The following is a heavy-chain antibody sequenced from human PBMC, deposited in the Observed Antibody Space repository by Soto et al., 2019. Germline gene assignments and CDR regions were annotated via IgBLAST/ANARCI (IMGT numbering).Heavy chain of an antibody. CDR2: ISSSSSYT. Sequence: QVQLVESGGGLVKPGGSLRLSCAASGFTFSDYYMSWIRQAPGKGLEWVSYISSSSSYTNYAVSVKGRFTISRDNAKNSRYLQMNSLRAEDTAVYYCARIIAAAGGRRYFDLWGRGTLVTVSS. D-gene: IGHD6-13*01. CDR3: ARIIAAAGGRRYFDL. J-gene: IGHJ2*01. V-gene: IGHV3-11*05. CDR1: GFTFSDYY.